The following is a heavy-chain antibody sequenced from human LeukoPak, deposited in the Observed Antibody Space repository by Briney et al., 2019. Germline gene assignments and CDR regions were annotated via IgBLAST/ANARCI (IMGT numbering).Heavy chain of an antibody. D-gene: IGHD3-3*01. Sequence: GRSLRLSCAASGFTFSSYAMHWVRQAPGKGLEWVAVISYDGSNKYYADSVKGRFTISRDNSKNTLYLQMNSLRAEETAVYYCARDSQRFLGLWGQGTMVTVSS. J-gene: IGHJ3*01. CDR2: ISYDGSNK. CDR1: GFTFSSYA. CDR3: ARDSQRFLGL. V-gene: IGHV3-30-3*01.